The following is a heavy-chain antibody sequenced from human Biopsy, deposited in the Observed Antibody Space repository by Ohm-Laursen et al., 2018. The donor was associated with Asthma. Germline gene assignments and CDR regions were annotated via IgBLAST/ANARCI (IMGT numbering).Heavy chain of an antibody. D-gene: IGHD3-22*01. CDR3: ARISRRSGSYFVDY. CDR1: GDSITSGGCC. Sequence: TLSLTCPVSGDSITSGGCCWNWIRQHPGKGLEWIGYIHHSGTSYFNPSPKSRVSFSRDTSKNQFSLRLSSVTAADTVMYYCARISRRSGSYFVDYWGQGTLVTVSS. V-gene: IGHV4-31*03. CDR2: IHHSGTS. J-gene: IGHJ4*02.